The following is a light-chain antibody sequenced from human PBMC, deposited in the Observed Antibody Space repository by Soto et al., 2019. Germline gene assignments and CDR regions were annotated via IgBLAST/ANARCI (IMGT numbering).Light chain of an antibody. CDR3: QQFGSSPWT. V-gene: IGKV3-20*01. CDR1: QSASSY. CDR2: DSS. Sequence: EIVLTQSPGTLSLSPGERATLSCRASQSASSYLAWYQQKPGQAPRLLIYDSSNRAPGIPDRFSGSGSGTDFTLTVSRLEPEDFAVYYCQQFGSSPWTFGQGTKVEIK. J-gene: IGKJ1*01.